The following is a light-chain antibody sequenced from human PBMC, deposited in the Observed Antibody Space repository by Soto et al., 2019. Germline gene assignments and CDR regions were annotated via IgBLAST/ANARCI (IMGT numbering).Light chain of an antibody. CDR3: CSFAPSTTFV. CDR2: DGD. CDR1: SSAVGGSIL. Sequence: GLTQPGSVARSPCQAINISWTGSSSAVGGSILVSWYQCHPGKVPKLIIYDGDKRPSGVSNRFSGSEPGNTASLTISGLQAEDEADYYCCSFAPSTTFVFGTETNVTVL. J-gene: IGLJ1*01. V-gene: IGLV2-23*01.